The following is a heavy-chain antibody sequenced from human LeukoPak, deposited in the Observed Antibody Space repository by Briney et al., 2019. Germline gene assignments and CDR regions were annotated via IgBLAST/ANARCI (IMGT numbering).Heavy chain of an antibody. CDR3: ARRDGYYDLDY. J-gene: IGHJ4*02. D-gene: IGHD3-22*01. Sequence: SETLSLTFTVSGGSISSSSYYWGWIRQPPGKGLEWIGSIYYSGSTYYNPSLKSRVTISVDTSKNQFSLKLSSVTAADTAVYYCARRDGYYDLDYWGQGTLVTVSS. V-gene: IGHV4-39*01. CDR2: IYYSGST. CDR1: GGSISSSSYY.